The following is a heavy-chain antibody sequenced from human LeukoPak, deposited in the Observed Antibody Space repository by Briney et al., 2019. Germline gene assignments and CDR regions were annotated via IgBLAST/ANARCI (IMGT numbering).Heavy chain of an antibody. D-gene: IGHD3-9*01. J-gene: IGHJ5*02. CDR3: ASVGYDILTGYPSWFAP. CDR1: GFTVTSNY. Sequence: GGSLRISCAVSGFTVTSNYMSWVRQAPGKGLEWVSVVYSGGTTYYADSVKGRFAISRDNSKNTLYLQMNSLRADDTAVYYCASVGYDILTGYPSWFAPWGQGTLVTVSS. V-gene: IGHV3-53*01. CDR2: VYSGGTT.